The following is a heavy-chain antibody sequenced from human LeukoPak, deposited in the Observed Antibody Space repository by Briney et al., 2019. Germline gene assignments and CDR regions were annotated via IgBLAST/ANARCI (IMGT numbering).Heavy chain of an antibody. Sequence: GSLRLSCAATGITFSNFPMHWVRQTPGKGLEWLAVISYDGNTKYYADSVKGRFAITRDNSKNTLFLQMNSLRGEDTAVYYCAREAIGTTKSDDAFDIWGQGTMVTVSS. J-gene: IGHJ3*02. D-gene: IGHD1-1*01. CDR3: AREAIGTTKSDDAFDI. CDR2: ISYDGNTK. CDR1: GITFSNFP. V-gene: IGHV3-30*09.